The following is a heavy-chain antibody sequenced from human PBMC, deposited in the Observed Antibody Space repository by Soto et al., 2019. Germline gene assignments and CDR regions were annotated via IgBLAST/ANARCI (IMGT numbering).Heavy chain of an antibody. CDR2: ISGSGGST. CDR3: AKEDYYDSSRGLDS. D-gene: IGHD3-22*01. V-gene: IGHV3-23*01. J-gene: IGHJ4*02. CDR1: GFTFTIHA. Sequence: EVQLLESGGGLVQRGGSLRLSCAASGFTFTIHAMNWVRQAPGKGLEWVSVISGSGGSTFYADSVKGRFTISRDNSKKPVFLKITSLGAKKTALYYCAKEDYYDSSRGLDSWGQGTLVPVS.